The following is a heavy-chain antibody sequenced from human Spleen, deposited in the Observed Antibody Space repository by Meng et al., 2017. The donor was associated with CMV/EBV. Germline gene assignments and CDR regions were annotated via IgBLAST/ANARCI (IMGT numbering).Heavy chain of an antibody. J-gene: IGHJ4*02. CDR3: AKNYDILTASQFYFDY. Sequence: GESLKISCVVSGFSFSSYGMHWVRQAPGKGLEWVAFIRFDGSDKYYADSVKGRFTISRDNSKNMLSLQMNSLRVEDTAVYYCAKNYDILTASQFYFDYWGQGTLVTVSS. CDR2: IRFDGSDK. V-gene: IGHV3-30*02. CDR1: GFSFSSYG. D-gene: IGHD3-9*01.